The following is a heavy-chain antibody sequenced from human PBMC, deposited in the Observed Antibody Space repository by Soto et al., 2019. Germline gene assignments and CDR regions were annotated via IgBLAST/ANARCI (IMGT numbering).Heavy chain of an antibody. CDR3: ARDPRNTAMVE. J-gene: IGHJ4*02. D-gene: IGHD5-18*01. V-gene: IGHV1-18*04. CDR1: GYTFMRYG. CDR2: ISADNGNT. Sequence: XSVKVSCKASGYTFMRYGIIWVRQAPGQGLEWMGWISADNGNTNYAQKFQGRVTMTTDTSTSTAYMELRSLRSDDTAVYSCARDPRNTAMVEWGQGSLVTVSS.